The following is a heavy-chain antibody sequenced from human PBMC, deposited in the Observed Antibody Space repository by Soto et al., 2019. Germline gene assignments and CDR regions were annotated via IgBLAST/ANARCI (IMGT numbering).Heavy chain of an antibody. Sequence: EVELVESGGGLVKPGGSLRLSCAASGFNFSTYDMNWVRQSPGKGLEWVSSITSSGDYIYYADSVRGRFTISRDNAKNSLCLQMNSLRAEDTAVYYCARDTKRVGHDYGDWGGWGYWGQGSLVTVSS. CDR1: GFNFSTYD. CDR3: ARDTKRVGHDYGDWGGWGY. J-gene: IGHJ4*02. CDR2: ITSSGDYI. V-gene: IGHV3-21*01. D-gene: IGHD4-17*01.